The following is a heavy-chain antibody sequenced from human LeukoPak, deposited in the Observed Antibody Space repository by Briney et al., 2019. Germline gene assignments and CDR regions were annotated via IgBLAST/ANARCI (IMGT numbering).Heavy chain of an antibody. CDR1: GGTFSSYA. CDR3: ASRYYDSSGYYDGDY. V-gene: IGHV1-2*02. D-gene: IGHD3-22*01. CDR2: INPNSGGT. J-gene: IGHJ4*02. Sequence: ASVKVSCKASGGTFSSYAISWVRQAPGQGLEWMGGINPNSGGTNYAQKFQGRVTMTRDTSISTAYMELSRLRSDDTAVYYCASRYYDSSGYYDGDYWGQGTLVTVSS.